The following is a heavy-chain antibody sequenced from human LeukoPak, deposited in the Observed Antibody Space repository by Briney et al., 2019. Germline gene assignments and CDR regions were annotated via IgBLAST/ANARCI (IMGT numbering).Heavy chain of an antibody. J-gene: IGHJ6*03. CDR3: ARSVQPFYYYYMGV. CDR1: GFTFSSYE. V-gene: IGHV3-48*03. D-gene: IGHD4-17*01. CDR2: ISSSGSTI. Sequence: GGSLRLSCAASGFTFSSYEMNWVRQAPGKGLEWVSYISSSGSTIYYADSVKGRFTISRDNAKNSLYLQMNSLRAEDTAVYYCARSVQPFYYYYMGVWGKGTTVTVSS.